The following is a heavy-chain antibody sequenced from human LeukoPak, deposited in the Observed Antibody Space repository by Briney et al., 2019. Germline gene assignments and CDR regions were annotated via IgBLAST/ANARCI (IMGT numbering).Heavy chain of an antibody. D-gene: IGHD3-10*01. Sequence: SETLSLTCTVSGGSISRGGYYWSWIRQHPGKGLEWIGYIYYSGSTYYNPSLKRRVTISVDTSKNQFSLKLSSVTAADTAVYYCARGGDYYGSDSPYYYYMDVWGKGTTVTVSS. CDR3: ARGGDYYGSDSPYYYYMDV. J-gene: IGHJ6*03. CDR2: IYYSGST. CDR1: GGSISRGGYY. V-gene: IGHV4-31*03.